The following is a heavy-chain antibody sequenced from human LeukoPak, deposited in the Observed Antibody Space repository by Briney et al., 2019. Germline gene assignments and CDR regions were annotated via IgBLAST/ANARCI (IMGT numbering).Heavy chain of an antibody. Sequence: GESLKISCKGSGYSFTSYWIGWVRQMPGKGLEWMGIIYPGDSDTRYSPSFQGQVTISADKSISTAYLQWSSLKASDTAMYYRARHVLGSRYYDSSGYYLDAFDIWGQGTMVTVSS. J-gene: IGHJ3*02. CDR2: IYPGDSDT. V-gene: IGHV5-51*01. CDR1: GYSFTSYW. D-gene: IGHD3-22*01. CDR3: ARHVLGSRYYDSSGYYLDAFDI.